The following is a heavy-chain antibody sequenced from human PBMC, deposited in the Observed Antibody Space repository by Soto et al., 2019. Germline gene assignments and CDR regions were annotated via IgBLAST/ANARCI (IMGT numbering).Heavy chain of an antibody. J-gene: IGHJ4*02. V-gene: IGHV3-23*01. CDR1: GFTFSSYA. Sequence: GGSLRLSCAASGFTFSSYAMSWVRQAPGKGLEWVSAISGSGGSTYYADSVKGRFTISRDNSKNTLYLQMNSLGAEDKAVYYCAKKCTNGVCYDYWGQGTLVTVSS. CDR2: ISGSGGST. CDR3: AKKCTNGVCYDY. D-gene: IGHD2-8*01.